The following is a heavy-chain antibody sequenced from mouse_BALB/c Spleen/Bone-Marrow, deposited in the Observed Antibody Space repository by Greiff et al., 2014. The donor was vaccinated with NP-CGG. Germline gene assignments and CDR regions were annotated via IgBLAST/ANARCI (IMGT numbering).Heavy chain of an antibody. Sequence: QVQLQQSGAELMKPGASVKISCKATGYTFSTYWIEWVKQRPGHGLEWIGEILPGNGNTDYNEKFKGKATFTADTSSNTAYMQLSSLTSEDSAVFYCARHGSSGFDYWGHGTALTVSS. V-gene: IGHV1-9*01. CDR1: GYTFSTYW. J-gene: IGHJ2*01. CDR3: ARHGSSGFDY. CDR2: ILPGNGNT. D-gene: IGHD1-1*01.